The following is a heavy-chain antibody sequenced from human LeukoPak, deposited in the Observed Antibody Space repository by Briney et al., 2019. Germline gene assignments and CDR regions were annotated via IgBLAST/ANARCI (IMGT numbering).Heavy chain of an antibody. CDR3: ARAPGGTYSRCSWFDP. V-gene: IGHV3-30*04. J-gene: IGHJ5*02. CDR1: GFTFSSYA. Sequence: TGGSLSFTCSASGFTFSSYALHWVRQAPGKGLEWVAVISYDGSNKYYADSVKGRFTISRDNSKNTLYLQMDSLRAEDTAVYYCARAPGGTYSRCSWFDPWG. CDR2: ISYDGSNK. D-gene: IGHD6-13*01.